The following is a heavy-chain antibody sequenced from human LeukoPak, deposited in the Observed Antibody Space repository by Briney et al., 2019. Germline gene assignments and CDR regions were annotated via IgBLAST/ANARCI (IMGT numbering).Heavy chain of an antibody. D-gene: IGHD3-22*01. CDR1: GYTFTGYY. CDR3: ARGATMIVVVSFDP. J-gene: IGHJ5*02. Sequence: ASVKVSCKASGYTFTGYYMHWVRQAPGQGLEWMGWINPNSGGTNYAQKFQGRVTMTRDTSISTAYMELSRLRSDDTAVYYCARGATMIVVVSFDPWGQGTLVTVSS. V-gene: IGHV1-2*02. CDR2: INPNSGGT.